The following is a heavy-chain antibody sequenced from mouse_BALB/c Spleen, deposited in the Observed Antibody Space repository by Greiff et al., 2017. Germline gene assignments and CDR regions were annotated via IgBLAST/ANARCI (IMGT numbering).Heavy chain of an antibody. Sequence: QVQLQQSGAELVKPGASVKMSCKASGYTFTSYCMHWVKQRPGQGLEWIGYINPSTGYTEYNQKFKDKATLTAYKSSSTAYMQLSILTSEDSAVYYCERNRGLRSHFAYWGQGTLVTVSA. V-gene: IGHV1-7*01. D-gene: IGHD2-4*01. J-gene: IGHJ3*01. CDR2: INPSTGYT. CDR1: GYTFTSYC. CDR3: ERNRGLRSHFAY.